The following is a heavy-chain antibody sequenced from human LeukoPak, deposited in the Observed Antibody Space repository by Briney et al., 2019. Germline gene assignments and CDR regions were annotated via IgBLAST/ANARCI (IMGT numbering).Heavy chain of an antibody. CDR3: ARSWAAAPENFQH. D-gene: IGHD6-13*01. V-gene: IGHV1-2*02. Sequence: ASVKVSCKASGYTFTGYYMHWVRQAPGQGLEWLGWINPNSGGTNYAQKFQGRVTMTRDTSISTVYMDLTRLTSDDTAVYYCARSWAAAPENFQHWGQGTLVTVSS. J-gene: IGHJ1*01. CDR1: GYTFTGYY. CDR2: INPNSGGT.